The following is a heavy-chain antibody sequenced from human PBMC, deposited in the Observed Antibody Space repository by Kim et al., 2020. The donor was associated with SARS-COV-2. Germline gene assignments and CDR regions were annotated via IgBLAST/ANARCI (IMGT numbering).Heavy chain of an antibody. Sequence: GESLKISCAVSGFTFSSYAMGWVRQAPGKGPEWVSSISISAGTYYADSVKGRFTISRDNSRNTLYLQMNSLRAEDTAVYYCARCADLWGSYSYFDLWGRG. CDR3: ARCADLWGSYSYFDL. J-gene: IGHJ2*01. D-gene: IGHD3-16*01. V-gene: IGHV3-23*01. CDR1: GFTFSSYA. CDR2: ISISAGT.